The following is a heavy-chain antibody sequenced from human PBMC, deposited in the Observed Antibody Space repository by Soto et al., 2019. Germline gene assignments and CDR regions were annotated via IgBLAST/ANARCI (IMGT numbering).Heavy chain of an antibody. V-gene: IGHV4-31*03. CDR3: AAERGDQAANRYLLY. Sequence: QVHLQESGPGLVNPSQTLSLTCTISGGSIREGGYYWTWIRQHPQKGPEWTGFIYHDGGIYYNAPFRYRVGLSLVDSQRFSLKLTSMSAANAVVYYCAAERGDQAANRYLLYWGQGTLVCVSS. CDR2: IYHDGGI. CDR1: GGSIREGGYY. J-gene: IGHJ4*02. D-gene: IGHD1-20*01.